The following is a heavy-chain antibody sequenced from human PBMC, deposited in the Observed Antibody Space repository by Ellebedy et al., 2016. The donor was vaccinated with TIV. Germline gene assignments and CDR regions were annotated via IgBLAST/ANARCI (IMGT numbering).Heavy chain of an antibody. J-gene: IGHJ4*02. CDR1: GGSTRSTY. CDR3: ATGSGHSYGLDY. Sequence: MPSETLSLTCTVPGGSTRSTYWSWVGQPEGKGLEWIGRIYTSGSTNSNPSLKSRVTMSVDTSKNQFSLKLSSVTAAETAVYYCATGSGHSYGLDYWGQGTLVTVSS. D-gene: IGHD5-18*01. CDR2: IYTSGST. V-gene: IGHV4-4*07.